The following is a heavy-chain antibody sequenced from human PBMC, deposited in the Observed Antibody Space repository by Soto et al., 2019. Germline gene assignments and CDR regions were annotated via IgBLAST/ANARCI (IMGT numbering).Heavy chain of an antibody. J-gene: IGHJ4*02. CDR3: ASQGLPGSFDY. Sequence: PGGSLRLSCAASGFTFSSYSMNWVRQAPGKGLEWVSYISSSSSTIYYADSVKGRFTISRDNAKNSLYLQMNSLRAEDTAVYYCASQGLPGSFDYWGQGTLVTVSS. CDR1: GFTFSSYS. V-gene: IGHV3-48*01. CDR2: ISSSSSTI.